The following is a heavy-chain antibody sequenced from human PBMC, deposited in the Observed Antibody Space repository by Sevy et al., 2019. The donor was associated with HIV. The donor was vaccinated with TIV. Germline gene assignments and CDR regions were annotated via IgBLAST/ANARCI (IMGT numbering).Heavy chain of an antibody. D-gene: IGHD2-8*02. CDR1: GFTFNSYA. Sequence: GGSLRLSCAASGFTFNSYAMHWVRQAPGKGLEWVAVISKDGRTKYYAESVKGRFTISRDNSKNTLNLQMNSLRAEDTAVFYCAKDRCTGDVCENYYYALDIWGQGTTVTVS. V-gene: IGHV3-30*18. CDR2: ISKDGRTK. CDR3: AKDRCTGDVCENYYYALDI. J-gene: IGHJ6*02.